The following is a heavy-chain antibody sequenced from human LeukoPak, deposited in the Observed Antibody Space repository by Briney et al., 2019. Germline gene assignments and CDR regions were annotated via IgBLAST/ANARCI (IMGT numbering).Heavy chain of an antibody. CDR2: IYYSGNT. CDR3: ARAPAKGWYYFDY. J-gene: IGHJ4*02. CDR1: GGSISSYY. V-gene: IGHV4-59*01. D-gene: IGHD6-19*01. Sequence: PSETLSLTRTVSGGSISSYYWSWIRQPPGKGLEWIGYIYYSGNTNYNPSLKSRVTISVDTSKNQFSLRLRSVTAADTAVYYCARAPAKGWYYFDYWGQGTLVTVSS.